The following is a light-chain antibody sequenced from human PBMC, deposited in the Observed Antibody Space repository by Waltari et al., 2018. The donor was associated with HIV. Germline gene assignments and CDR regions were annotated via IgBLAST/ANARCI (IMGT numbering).Light chain of an antibody. CDR2: EVT. Sequence: QSALTQPPSASGSPGQSVAISCTGTRSDIGAYNFVSWYQQQPVSAPKLIIFEVTKRPTGVPDRFSGSKSGNTASLTVSGLLPEDDADYYCSSYAGSNRFVVFGGGTRLTVL. CDR1: RSDIGAYNF. V-gene: IGLV2-8*01. J-gene: IGLJ2*01. CDR3: SSYAGSNRFVV.